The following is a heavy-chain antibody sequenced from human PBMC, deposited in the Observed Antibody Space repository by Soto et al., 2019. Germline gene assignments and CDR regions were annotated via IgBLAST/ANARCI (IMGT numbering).Heavy chain of an antibody. CDR2: ISSISSTI. J-gene: IGHJ5*02. V-gene: IGHV3-48*01. D-gene: IGHD6-25*01. CDR3: ARTRSGAAANGFDP. CDR1: GFTLRDYS. Sequence: EVQLVESGGGLVQPGGSLRLSCAASGFTLRDYSLNWVRQAPGKGLEWVSYISSISSTIYYADSVKGRFTISRDYAKNSLYLQMYSLRAEDTAVYYCARTRSGAAANGFDPWGQGTLVTVSS.